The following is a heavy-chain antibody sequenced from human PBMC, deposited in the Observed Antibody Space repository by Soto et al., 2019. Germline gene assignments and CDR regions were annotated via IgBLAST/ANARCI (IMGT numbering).Heavy chain of an antibody. CDR3: VHSRCGGDCLRSYSSHHYYGVDV. CDR1: GFSLSTGGMA. D-gene: IGHD2-21*02. V-gene: IGHV2-5*02. J-gene: IGHJ6*02. CDR2: IYWDDDR. Sequence: QIRLKESGPTLVKPTQTLTLTCTFSGFSLSTGGMAVGWIRQPPGKALEWLALIYWDDDRRYRPSLRSRLTVTKDTPQNQVVLTMTNVDPVDTATYYCVHSRCGGDCLRSYSSHHYYGVDVWGQGTTVTVSS.